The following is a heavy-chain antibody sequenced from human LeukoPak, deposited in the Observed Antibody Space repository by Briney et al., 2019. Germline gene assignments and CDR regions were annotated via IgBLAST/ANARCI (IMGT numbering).Heavy chain of an antibody. J-gene: IGHJ5*02. CDR3: ARGRVSEGFDP. CDR1: GFTFSSYN. D-gene: IGHD5/OR15-5a*01. CDR2: ITGSSSTI. V-gene: IGHV3-48*01. Sequence: GGSLRLSCAASGFTFSSYNMNWVRQAPGKGLEWVSYITGSSSTIYYADSVKGRFTISRDNAKNSLYLQMNSLRAEDTAVYYCARGRVSEGFDPWGQGTLVTVSS.